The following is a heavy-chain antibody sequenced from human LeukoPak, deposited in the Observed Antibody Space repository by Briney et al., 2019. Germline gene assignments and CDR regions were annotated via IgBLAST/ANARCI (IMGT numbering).Heavy chain of an antibody. CDR3: ANEIRPNDY. CDR1: GFSFSSHA. J-gene: IGHJ4*02. CDR2: ISISGDTT. Sequence: GGSLRLSCGASGFSFSSHAMTWVRQAPGKGLEWVSAISISGDTTYYADAVKGRFTISRDNSKNTVYLQMNSLRAEDTAVYYCANEIRPNDYWGQGTLVTVSS. V-gene: IGHV3-23*01. D-gene: IGHD4-17*01.